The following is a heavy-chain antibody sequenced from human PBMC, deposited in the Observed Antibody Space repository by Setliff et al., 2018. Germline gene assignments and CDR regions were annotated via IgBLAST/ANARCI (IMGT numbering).Heavy chain of an antibody. CDR2: VYNSGST. CDR1: GGSVSTYY. J-gene: IGHJ6*03. CDR3: ARAPPNRYSGSYEYYYMDV. V-gene: IGHV4-59*08. Sequence: PSETLSLTCTVSGGSVSTYYWTWIRQPPGKGLEWIGFVYNSGSTTYNPSLKSRVTISVDTSNNQFSLKLTSVTAADTAMYYCARAPPNRYSGSYEYYYMDVWGKGTTVTVSS. D-gene: IGHD1-26*01.